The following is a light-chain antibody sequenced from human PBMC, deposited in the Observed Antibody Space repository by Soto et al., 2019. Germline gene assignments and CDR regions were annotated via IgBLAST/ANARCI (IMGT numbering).Light chain of an antibody. CDR3: QTWDTGIVL. V-gene: IGLV4-69*01. Sequence: QPVLTQSPSASASLGASVKLTCTLSSGHSNNAIAWHQQQPEKGPRYLMKLNSDGSHTKGDGIPYRFSGSSSGAERYLTISSLQSEDEADYYCQTWDTGIVLFGGGTKVTVL. CDR2: LNSDGSH. J-gene: IGLJ2*01. CDR1: SGHSNNA.